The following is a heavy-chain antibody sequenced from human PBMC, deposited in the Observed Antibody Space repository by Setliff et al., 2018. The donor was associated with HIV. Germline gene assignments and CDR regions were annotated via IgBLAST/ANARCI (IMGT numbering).Heavy chain of an antibody. CDR3: ARLGESGYDFRGFFDF. D-gene: IGHD5-12*01. J-gene: IGHJ4*02. CDR1: GGSISSSSYY. CDR2: IYYTGNS. V-gene: IGHV4-39*01. Sequence: SETLSLTCTVSGGSISSSSYYWGWIRQPPGKGLEWIGSIYYTGNSYYNPSLQSRVSISVDTSNNQFSLKLHSVSTSDRGVYFCARLGESGYDFRGFFDFWGPGMQVTVSS.